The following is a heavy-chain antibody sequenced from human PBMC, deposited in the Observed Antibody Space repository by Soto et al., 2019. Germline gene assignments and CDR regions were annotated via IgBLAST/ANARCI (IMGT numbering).Heavy chain of an antibody. CDR2: MNPNSGNT. CDR1: GYTFTSYD. D-gene: IGHD2-15*01. J-gene: IGHJ6*03. Sequence: QVQLVQSGAEVKKPGASVKVSCKASGYTFTSYDINWVRQATGQGLEWMGWMNPNSGNTGYAQKFQGRVTMTSNTSISTAYMELSSLRSEDTAVYYCAINLGYCSGGSCYSDYYYYYMDVWGKGTTVTVSS. V-gene: IGHV1-8*01. CDR3: AINLGYCSGGSCYSDYYYYYMDV.